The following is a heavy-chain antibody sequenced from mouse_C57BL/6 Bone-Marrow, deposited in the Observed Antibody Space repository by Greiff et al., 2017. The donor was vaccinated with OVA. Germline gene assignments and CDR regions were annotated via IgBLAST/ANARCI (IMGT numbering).Heavy chain of an antibody. D-gene: IGHD2-14*01. Sequence: EVQLVESGGDLVKPGGSLKLSCAASGFTFSSYGMSWVRQTPDKRLEWVATISSGGSYTYYPDSVKGRFTISRDNAKNTLYLQMSSLQSEDTAMYYCARQRYPGYFDYWGQGTTLTVSS. J-gene: IGHJ2*01. CDR3: ARQRYPGYFDY. V-gene: IGHV5-6*01. CDR1: GFTFSSYG. CDR2: ISSGGSYT.